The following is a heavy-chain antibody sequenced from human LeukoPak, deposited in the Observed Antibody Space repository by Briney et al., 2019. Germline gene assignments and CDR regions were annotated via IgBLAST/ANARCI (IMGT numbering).Heavy chain of an antibody. Sequence: ASVKVSCKASGYTFPSYYMHWGRQAPGKGLEWMGIINASGGSTIYAQKFQGRVTMTRDTSTSTAYMELSSLRSEDTAVYYCARGDSNYYYGMDVWGQGTTVTVSS. J-gene: IGHJ6*02. CDR1: GYTFPSYY. D-gene: IGHD4-11*01. V-gene: IGHV1-46*01. CDR2: INASGGST. CDR3: ARGDSNYYYGMDV.